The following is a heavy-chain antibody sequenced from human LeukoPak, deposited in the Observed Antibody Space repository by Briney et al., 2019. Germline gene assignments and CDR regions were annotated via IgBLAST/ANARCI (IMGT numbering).Heavy chain of an antibody. V-gene: IGHV3-30*02. Sequence: GGSLRLSCAASGFTFSSYGMHWVRQAPGKGLEWVAFIRYDGSNKYYADSVKGRFTISRDNSKNTLYLQMNSLRAEDTAVYYWAKVGPGVRSDSRSVDYWGQGTLVTVSS. CDR1: GFTFSSYG. D-gene: IGHD3-22*01. CDR3: AKVGPGVRSDSRSVDY. J-gene: IGHJ4*01. CDR2: IRYDGSNK.